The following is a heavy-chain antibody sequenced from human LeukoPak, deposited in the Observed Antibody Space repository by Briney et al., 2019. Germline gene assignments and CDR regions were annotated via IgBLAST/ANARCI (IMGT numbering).Heavy chain of an antibody. CDR3: APLCYSSGRNCVY. D-gene: IGHD3-22*01. J-gene: IGHJ4*02. V-gene: IGHV4-39*01. CDR2: ISYSGTT. CDR1: GGSISSSSFY. Sequence: TSETLSLTCTVSGGSISSSSFYWGWIRQPPGKGLEWIGTISYSGTTYYNPSLKSRMAMSVGPSKNQFSLKLSSVTAADTGVYYCAPLCYSSGRNCVYWGQGTLVTVSS.